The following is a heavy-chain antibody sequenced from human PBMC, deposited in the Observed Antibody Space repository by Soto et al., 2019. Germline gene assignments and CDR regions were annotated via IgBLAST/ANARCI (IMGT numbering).Heavy chain of an antibody. D-gene: IGHD3-16*01. Sequence: GGSLRLSCAASGFTFSSYAMHWVRQAPGKGLEWVAVISYDGSNKYYADSVKGRFTISRDNSKNTLYLQMNSLRAEDTAVYYCARDDLNRRQDYAYYYYGMDVWGQGTTVTVSS. CDR3: ARDDLNRRQDYAYYYYGMDV. J-gene: IGHJ6*02. CDR1: GFTFSSYA. V-gene: IGHV3-30-3*01. CDR2: ISYDGSNK.